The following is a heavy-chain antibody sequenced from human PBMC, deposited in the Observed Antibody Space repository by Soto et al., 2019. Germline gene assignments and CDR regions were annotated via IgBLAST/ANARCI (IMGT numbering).Heavy chain of an antibody. J-gene: IGHJ4*02. D-gene: IGHD3-9*01. Sequence: QVQLVQSGAEVKKPGASVKVSCKASGYTFTNYGIAWVRQAPGQGLEWMGWISPYSGKTDYRQNLQGRATMTAATSTTTAYMELRSLRSDDTAVYYCTRDRLTLTTSLIFDFWGQGTLVTVSS. CDR3: TRDRLTLTTSLIFDF. V-gene: IGHV1-18*01. CDR1: GYTFTNYG. CDR2: ISPYSGKT.